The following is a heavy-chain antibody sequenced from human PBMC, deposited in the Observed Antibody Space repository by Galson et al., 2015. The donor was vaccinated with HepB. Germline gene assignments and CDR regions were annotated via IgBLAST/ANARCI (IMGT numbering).Heavy chain of an antibody. V-gene: IGHV1-69*02. D-gene: IGHD3-22*01. Sequence: SVKVSCKASGGTFSSYTISWVRQAPGQGLEWMGRIIPILGIANYAQKFQGRVTITADKSTSTAYMELSSLRSEDTAVYYCATRGGGYYDSSGYYQAPDYWGQGTLVTVSS. CDR1: GGTFSSYT. CDR2: IIPILGIA. CDR3: ATRGGGYYDSSGYYQAPDY. J-gene: IGHJ4*02.